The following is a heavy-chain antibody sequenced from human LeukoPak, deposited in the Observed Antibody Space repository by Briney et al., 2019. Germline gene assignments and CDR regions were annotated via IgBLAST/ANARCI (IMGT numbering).Heavy chain of an antibody. CDR3: ASLHDSRRGYLYYFDY. V-gene: IGHV4-4*02. CDR2: INHSGST. J-gene: IGHJ4*02. D-gene: IGHD3-22*01. Sequence: SETLSLTCAVSGDSISSGNWWSWVRQPPGEGLEWIGEINHSGSTNYNPSLKSRVTISVDTSKNQFSLKLSSVTAADTAVYYCASLHDSRRGYLYYFDYWGQGTLVTVSS. CDR1: GDSISSGNW.